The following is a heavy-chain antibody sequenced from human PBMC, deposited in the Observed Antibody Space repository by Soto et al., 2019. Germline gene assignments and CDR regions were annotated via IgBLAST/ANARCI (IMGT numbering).Heavy chain of an antibody. J-gene: IGHJ6*02. V-gene: IGHV4-4*02. CDR3: ARVNYDFWSGYYPGDYYYYGMDV. D-gene: IGHD3-3*01. CDR1: GGSISSSNW. Sequence: TLSXTCAVSGGSISSSNWWSWVRQPPGKGLEWSGEIYHSGSTNYNPSLKSRVTISVDKSKNQFSLKLSSVTAADTAVYYCARVNYDFWSGYYPGDYYYYGMDVWGQGTTVTVSS. CDR2: IYHSGST.